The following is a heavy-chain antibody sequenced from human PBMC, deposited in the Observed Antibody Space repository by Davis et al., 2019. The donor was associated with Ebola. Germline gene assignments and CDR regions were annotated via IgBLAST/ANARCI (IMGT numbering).Heavy chain of an antibody. CDR2: LPDDGRRQ. Sequence: GESLKISCLASGFMFNNYAMHWVRQTPDKGLEWVARLPDDGRRQKYADSIKGRFTISRDNSGNTVYLQMNSLREEDTAVFYCARDQANILGFDFWGRGALVTVSS. V-gene: IGHV3-30*04. CDR1: GFMFNNYA. CDR3: ARDQANILGFDF. J-gene: IGHJ4*02. D-gene: IGHD3-3*02.